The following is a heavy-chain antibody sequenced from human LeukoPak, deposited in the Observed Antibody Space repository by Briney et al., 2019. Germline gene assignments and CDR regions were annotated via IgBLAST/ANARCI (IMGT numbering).Heavy chain of an antibody. J-gene: IGHJ3*02. Sequence: SETLSLTCAVYGGSFSGYNWSWIRQPPGKGLEWIGEINHSGSTNYNPSLKSRVTISVDTSKNQFSLKLSSVTAADTAVYYCTRDNGGDWYAFDIWGQGTVVTVSS. D-gene: IGHD2-21*02. CDR3: TRDNGGDWYAFDI. CDR2: INHSGST. V-gene: IGHV4-34*01. CDR1: GGSFSGYN.